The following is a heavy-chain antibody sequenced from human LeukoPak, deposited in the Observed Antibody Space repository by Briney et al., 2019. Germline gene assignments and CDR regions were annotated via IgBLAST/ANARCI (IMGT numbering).Heavy chain of an antibody. J-gene: IGHJ4*02. V-gene: IGHV3-9*01. CDR3: ARVIGAQQLAPFDY. CDR1: GFTFDDYA. CDR2: ISWNSGTI. D-gene: IGHD6-13*01. Sequence: GGSLRLSCAASGFTFDDYAMHWVRQAPGKGLEWVSGISWNSGTIGYADSVKGRFTISRDNAKNSLYLQMNSLRAEDTAVYYCARVIGAQQLAPFDYWGQGTLVTVSS.